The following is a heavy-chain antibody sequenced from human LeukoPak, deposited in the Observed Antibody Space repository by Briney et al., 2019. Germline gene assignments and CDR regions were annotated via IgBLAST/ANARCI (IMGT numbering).Heavy chain of an antibody. V-gene: IGHV1-18*01. CDR3: AGDTSIYDSSNDY. CDR1: GYTFTSYG. J-gene: IGHJ4*02. D-gene: IGHD3-22*01. CDR2: ISAYNGNT. Sequence: GASVKVSCKASGYTFTSYGISWVRQAPGQGLEWMGWISAYNGNTNYAQKLQGRVTMTTDTSTSTAYMDLKSLRSDDTAVYYCAGDTSIYDSSNDYWGQGTLVTVSS.